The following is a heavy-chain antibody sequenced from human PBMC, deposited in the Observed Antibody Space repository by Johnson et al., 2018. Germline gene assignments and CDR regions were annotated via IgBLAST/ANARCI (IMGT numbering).Heavy chain of an antibody. CDR2: ISWNSGSI. J-gene: IGHJ4*02. V-gene: IGHV3-9*01. CDR1: GFTFDDYA. CDR3: AKDMGSSGYYGGVDY. Sequence: EVQLLESGGGLVQPGRSLRLSCAASGFTFDDYAMHWVRQAPGKGLEWVSGISWNSGSIGYADSVKGRFTISRDNAKNSLYLQMNSLRAEDTALYYCAKDMGSSGYYGGVDYWGQGTLVTVSS. D-gene: IGHD3-22*01.